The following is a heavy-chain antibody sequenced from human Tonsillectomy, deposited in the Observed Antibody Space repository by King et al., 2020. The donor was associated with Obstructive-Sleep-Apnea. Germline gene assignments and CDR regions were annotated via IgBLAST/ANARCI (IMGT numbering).Heavy chain of an antibody. J-gene: IGHJ6*02. V-gene: IGHV5-51*01. CDR1: GYSFTSYW. Sequence: EVQLMQSGAEVKKPGEPLKISCKGSGYSFTSYWIGWVRQMPGKGLEWMAIIYPDDSNIRYNPSFQDQVTISADKSISTAYLQWSSLKASDTAMYYCARRRGYGDSNYYFDYGVDVWGQGTTVTVSS. CDR2: IYPDDSNI. CDR3: ARRRGYGDSNYYFDYGVDV. D-gene: IGHD4-17*01.